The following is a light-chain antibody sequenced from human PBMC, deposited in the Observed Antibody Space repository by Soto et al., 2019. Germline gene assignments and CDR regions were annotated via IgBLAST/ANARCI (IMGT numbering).Light chain of an antibody. CDR2: DAS. CDR3: QQYKTYTT. J-gene: IGKJ2*01. V-gene: IGKV1-5*01. Sequence: DIQMTQSPSTLSASVGDRVTITCRASQSISTWLVWYQQKPGKAPKVLIYDASSLQSGVPSRFSGHGSGTDFTLTISSLQPDDSAIYYCQQYKTYTTFGQGTKWIS. CDR1: QSISTW.